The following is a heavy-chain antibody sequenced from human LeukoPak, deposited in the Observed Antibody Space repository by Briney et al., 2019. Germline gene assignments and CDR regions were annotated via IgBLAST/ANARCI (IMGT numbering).Heavy chain of an antibody. D-gene: IGHD2-15*01. CDR2: IIPIFGTA. CDR3: ARVYSLGAFDI. CDR1: GYTFTGYY. J-gene: IGHJ3*02. V-gene: IGHV1-69*13. Sequence: SVKVSCKASGYTFTGYYLYWVRQAPGQGLEWMGGIIPIFGTANYAQKFQGRVTITADESTSTAYMELSSLRSEDTAVYYCARVYSLGAFDIWGQGTMVTVSS.